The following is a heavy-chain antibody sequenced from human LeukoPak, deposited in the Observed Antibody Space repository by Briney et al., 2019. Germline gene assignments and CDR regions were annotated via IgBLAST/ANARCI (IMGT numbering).Heavy chain of an antibody. Sequence: GGSLRLSCAASGFTFSSYAMHWVRQAPGKGLEWVAVTSYDGSNKYYADSVKGRFTISRDNSKNTLYLQMNSLRAEDTAVYYCARPTLIAVAGTIDYWGQGTLVTVSS. J-gene: IGHJ4*02. V-gene: IGHV3-30*01. CDR2: TSYDGSNK. D-gene: IGHD6-19*01. CDR1: GFTFSSYA. CDR3: ARPTLIAVAGTIDY.